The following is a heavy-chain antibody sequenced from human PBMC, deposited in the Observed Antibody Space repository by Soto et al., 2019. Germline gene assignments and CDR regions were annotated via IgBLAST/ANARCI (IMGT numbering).Heavy chain of an antibody. CDR3: ARDGSYCTNGVCYLDY. CDR1: GYTFTSYG. CDR2: ISAYNGNT. V-gene: IGHV1-18*04. Sequence: ASVKVSCKASGYTFTSYGISWVRQAPGQGLEWMGWISAYNGNTNYAQKLQGRVTMTTDTSTSTAYVELRSLRSDDTAVYYCARDGSYCTNGVCYLDYWGQGTLVTVSS. D-gene: IGHD2-8*01. J-gene: IGHJ4*02.